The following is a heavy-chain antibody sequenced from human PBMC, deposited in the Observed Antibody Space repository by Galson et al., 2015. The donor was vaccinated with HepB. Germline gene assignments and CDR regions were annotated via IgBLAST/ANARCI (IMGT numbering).Heavy chain of an antibody. D-gene: IGHD1-7*01. V-gene: IGHV1-3*01. Sequence: SVKVSCKASGGTFSSYAISWVRQAPGQRLEWMGWINAGNGNTKYSQKFQGRVTITRDTSASTAYMELSSLRSEDTAVYYCARGWNWNYAGWYFDLWGRGTLVTVSS. J-gene: IGHJ2*01. CDR2: INAGNGNT. CDR3: ARGWNWNYAGWYFDL. CDR1: GGTFSSYA.